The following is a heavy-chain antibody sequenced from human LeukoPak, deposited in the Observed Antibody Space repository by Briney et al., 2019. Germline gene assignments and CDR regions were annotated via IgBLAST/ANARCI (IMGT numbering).Heavy chain of an antibody. D-gene: IGHD5-12*01. J-gene: IGHJ5*02. CDR1: GFTFSSNS. CDR2: ISGSGDST. CDR3: ARGLDNWFDP. V-gene: IGHV3-23*01. Sequence: PGGSLRLSCAASGFTFSSNSMTWVRQTPGKGLEWVSGISGSGDSTFYADSVKGRFTISRDNSRNTLYLQMSSLRPEDTAVYYCARGLDNWFDPWGQGTLVTVSS.